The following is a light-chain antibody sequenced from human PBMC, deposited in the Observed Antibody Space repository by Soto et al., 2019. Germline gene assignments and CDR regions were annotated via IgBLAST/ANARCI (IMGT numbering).Light chain of an antibody. Sequence: DIQMTQSPTSLSASVGDRVTITCRASQDIRNFVAWYQQKPGKAPKLLIYAASTLQSGVPSRFSGSGSGTDFTLTINSLQPEDVATYSCQNYSSVPVFGPGTKVEIQ. CDR1: QDIRNF. J-gene: IGKJ3*01. CDR3: QNYSSVPV. CDR2: AAS. V-gene: IGKV1-27*01.